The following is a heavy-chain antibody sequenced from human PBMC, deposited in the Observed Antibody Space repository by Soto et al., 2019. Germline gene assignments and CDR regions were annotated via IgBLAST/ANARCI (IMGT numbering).Heavy chain of an antibody. CDR1: CYTFTSYG. J-gene: IGHJ6*02. CDR2: ISAYNGNT. Sequence: GXSGKVCFKASCYTFTSYGISWVRQAPGQGLELIGWISAYNGNTNYAQKLQGRVTMTTDTSTSTAYMELRSLRSDDTAVYYCAREQGSSSWYMSPLYYYYGMDVWGQGTTVTVSS. CDR3: AREQGSSSWYMSPLYYYYGMDV. D-gene: IGHD6-13*01. V-gene: IGHV1-18*04.